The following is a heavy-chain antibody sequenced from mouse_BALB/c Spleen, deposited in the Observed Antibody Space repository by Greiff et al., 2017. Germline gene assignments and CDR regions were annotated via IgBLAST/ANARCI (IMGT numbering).Heavy chain of an antibody. CDR1: GFTFNTYA. CDR3: VRQGDWVDY. J-gene: IGHJ2*01. V-gene: IGHV10-1*02. D-gene: IGHD4-1*01. CDR2: IRSKSNNYAT. Sequence: EVKLVESGGGLVQPKGSLKLSCAASGFTFNTYAMNWVRQAPGKGLEWVARIRSKSNNYATYYADSVKDRFTISRDDSQSMLYLQMNNLKTEDTAMYYCVRQGDWVDYWGQGTTLTVSS.